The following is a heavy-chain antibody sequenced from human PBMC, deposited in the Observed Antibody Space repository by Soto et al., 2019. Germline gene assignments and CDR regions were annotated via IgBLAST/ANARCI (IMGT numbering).Heavy chain of an antibody. Sequence: TFSGGSISSGDYYWSWIRQPPGKGLEWIGYIYYSGSTYYNPSLKSRVTISVDTSKNQFSLKLSSVTAADTAVYYCARDAYYYDSSGYSRGGYYFDYWGQGTLVTVSS. V-gene: IGHV4-30-4*01. CDR3: ARDAYYYDSSGYSRGGYYFDY. CDR2: IYYSGST. D-gene: IGHD3-22*01. CDR1: GGSISSGDYY. J-gene: IGHJ4*02.